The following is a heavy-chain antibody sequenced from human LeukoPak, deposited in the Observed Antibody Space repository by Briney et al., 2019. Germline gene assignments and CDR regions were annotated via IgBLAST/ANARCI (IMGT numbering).Heavy chain of an antibody. D-gene: IGHD5-12*01. CDR3: ARDGTYTDYDPDFDI. J-gene: IGHJ4*02. CDR1: GFTFSRFW. V-gene: IGHV3-7*04. Sequence: SGGSLRLSCAASGFTFSRFWMSWVRQAPGKGLEWVANIKQDGSEKYYVDSVKGRFTISRDNAENSLYLQMNSLRAEDTVVFYCARDGTYTDYDPDFDIWGQGTLVTVSS. CDR2: IKQDGSEK.